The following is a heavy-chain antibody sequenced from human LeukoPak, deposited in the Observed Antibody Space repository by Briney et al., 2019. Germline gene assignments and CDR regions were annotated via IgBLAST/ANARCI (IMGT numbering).Heavy chain of an antibody. CDR2: IYYSGST. J-gene: IGHJ6*03. Sequence: SETLSLTCTVSGYSISSGYYWSWIRQPPGKGLEWIGYIYYSGSTNYNPSLKSRVTISVDTSKNQFSLKLSSVTAADTAVYYCARVSSYYYYMDVWGKGTTVTVSS. V-gene: IGHV4-61*01. CDR1: GYSISSGYY. CDR3: ARVSSYYYYMDV. D-gene: IGHD6-13*01.